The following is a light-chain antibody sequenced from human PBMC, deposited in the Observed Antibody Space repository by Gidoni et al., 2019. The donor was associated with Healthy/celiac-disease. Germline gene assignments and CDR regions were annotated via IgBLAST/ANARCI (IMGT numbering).Light chain of an antibody. CDR1: QLGDKY. CDR3: QAWDSSTAV. J-gene: IGLJ1*01. CDR2: QDS. Sequence: SYELTQPPSVSVSPGQTARITYSGDQLGDKYACWYQQKPGQSPVLVIYQDSKRPSGLPERFSGSNSGNTATLTISGTQAMDEADYYCQAWDSSTAVFGTGTKVTVL. V-gene: IGLV3-1*01.